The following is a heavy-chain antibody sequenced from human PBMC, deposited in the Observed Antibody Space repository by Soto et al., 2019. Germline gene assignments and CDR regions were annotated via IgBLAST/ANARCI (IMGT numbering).Heavy chain of an antibody. J-gene: IGHJ4*02. CDR2: ISINGGST. Sequence: PGGSLRLSCSASGFTFSIYAMHWVRQAPGKGLEYVSSISINGGSTHYADSVKGRFTISRDNSKNTQYLQMSSLGADDTALYYCVKGEYYYDSSGYYPFDYWGQGTLVTVSS. V-gene: IGHV3-64D*06. CDR1: GFTFSIYA. D-gene: IGHD3-22*01. CDR3: VKGEYYYDSSGYYPFDY.